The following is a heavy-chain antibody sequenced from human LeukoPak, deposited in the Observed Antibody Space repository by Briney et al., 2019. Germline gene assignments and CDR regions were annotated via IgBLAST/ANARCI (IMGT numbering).Heavy chain of an antibody. Sequence: GGSLRLSCAASGFTFSSYGMHWVRQAPGKGLEWVAVISYDGSNKYYADSVKGRFTISRDNSKNTLYLQMNSLRAEDTAVYYCARALRGYSGYDAFDYWGQGTLVTVSS. J-gene: IGHJ4*02. CDR2: ISYDGSNK. CDR1: GFTFSSYG. V-gene: IGHV3-30*03. D-gene: IGHD5-12*01. CDR3: ARALRGYSGYDAFDY.